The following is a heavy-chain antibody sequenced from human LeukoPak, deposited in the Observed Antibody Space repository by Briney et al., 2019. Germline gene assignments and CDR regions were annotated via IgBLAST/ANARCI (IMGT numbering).Heavy chain of an antibody. V-gene: IGHV4-30-4*08. Sequence: PSQTLPLTCTVSGGSTIRSGDYYWSWIRQPPGKGLEWIGYIYYSGSTYYNPSLKSRVTISVDTSKNQFSLKLSSVTAADTVVYYCAREYISGGYFDFWGRGSLVTVSS. D-gene: IGHD2-8*02. CDR1: GGSTIRSGDYY. CDR2: IYYSGST. J-gene: IGHJ4*02. CDR3: AREYISGGYFDF.